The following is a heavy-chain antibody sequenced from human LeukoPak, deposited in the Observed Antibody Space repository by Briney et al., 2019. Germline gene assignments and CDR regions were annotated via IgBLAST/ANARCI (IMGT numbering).Heavy chain of an antibody. J-gene: IGHJ3*02. CDR3: ARDSPVSHVFDI. Sequence: GGSLRLSCAASGFTFSSYSMNWVRQAPGKGLEWISYISGSSSYIYHADSVKGRFTVSRDNAKNSLYLQMNSLRAEDTAVFYCARDSPVSHVFDIWGQGTMVTVSS. CDR1: GFTFSSYS. V-gene: IGHV3-21*05. CDR2: ISGSSSYI. D-gene: IGHD5/OR15-5a*01.